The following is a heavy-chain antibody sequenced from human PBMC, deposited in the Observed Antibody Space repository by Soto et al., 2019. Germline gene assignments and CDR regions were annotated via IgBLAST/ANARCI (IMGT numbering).Heavy chain of an antibody. CDR3: ARDPLNSSSWNYYYYGMDV. Sequence: KPSETLSLTCTVSGGSISSGGYYWSWIRQHPGKGLEWIGYIYYSGSTYYNPSLKSRVTISVDTSKNQFSLKLSSVTAADTAVYYCARDPLNSSSWNYYYYGMDVWGQGTTVTVSS. D-gene: IGHD6-13*01. V-gene: IGHV4-31*03. CDR2: IYYSGST. J-gene: IGHJ6*02. CDR1: GGSISSGGYY.